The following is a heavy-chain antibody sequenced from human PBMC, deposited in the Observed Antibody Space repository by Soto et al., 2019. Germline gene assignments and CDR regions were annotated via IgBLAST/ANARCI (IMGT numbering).Heavy chain of an antibody. V-gene: IGHV3-23*01. D-gene: IGHD3-10*01. Sequence: EVQLLESGGGLVQPGGSLRLSCAASGFTFSSYAMSWVRQAPGKGLEWVSAISGSGGSTYYADSVKGRFTISRDNSKKTLYLKMNSLRAEDTAVYYCAKGPILWFGELLEYYFDYWGQGTLVTVS. CDR2: ISGSGGST. CDR1: GFTFSSYA. CDR3: AKGPILWFGELLEYYFDY. J-gene: IGHJ4*02.